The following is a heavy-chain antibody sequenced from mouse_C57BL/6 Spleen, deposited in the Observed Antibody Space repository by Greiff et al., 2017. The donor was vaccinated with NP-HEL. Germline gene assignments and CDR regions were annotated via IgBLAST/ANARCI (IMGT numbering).Heavy chain of an antibody. CDR3: ARAYYSNYEYFDV. V-gene: IGHV5-6*01. Sequence: EVQVVESGGDLVKPGGSLKLSCAASGFTFSSYGMSWVRQTPDKRLEWVATISSGGSYTYYPDSVKGRFTISRDNAKNTLYLQMSSLKSEDTAMYYCARAYYSNYEYFDVWGTGTTVTVSS. J-gene: IGHJ1*03. D-gene: IGHD2-5*01. CDR2: ISSGGSYT. CDR1: GFTFSSYG.